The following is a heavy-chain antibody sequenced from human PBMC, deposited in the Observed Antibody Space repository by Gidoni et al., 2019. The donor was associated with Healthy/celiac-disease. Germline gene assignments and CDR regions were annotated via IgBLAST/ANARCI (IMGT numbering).Heavy chain of an antibody. J-gene: IGHJ4*02. V-gene: IGHV1-24*01. Sequence: QVQLVQSGAEVKKTGASVQVSCRVSGYTLTELSMHWVRQAPGKGLEWMGGFDPEDGETIYAQKFQGSVTMTEDTSTDTAYMELSSLRSEYTAVYYCAPSARWFRGYWGQGTLVTVSS. CDR3: APSARWFRGY. CDR2: FDPEDGET. CDR1: GYTLTELS. D-gene: IGHD3-10*01.